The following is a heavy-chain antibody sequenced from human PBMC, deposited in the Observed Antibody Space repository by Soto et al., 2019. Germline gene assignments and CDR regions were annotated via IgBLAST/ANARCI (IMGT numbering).Heavy chain of an antibody. J-gene: IGHJ1*01. CDR1: GFTFSTYG. Sequence: QVQLVDSGGGVVQPGRSLRLSCAAFGFTFSTYGMHWVRQVPGKGLEWVALISYDGANKYYADSVKGRFAISRDTSKILLFLQMNCMRAEDTAVYYCAKDSTYTSYYFVHWGQGTLVIVSS. CDR2: ISYDGANK. D-gene: IGHD2-2*01. V-gene: IGHV3-30*18. CDR3: AKDSTYTSYYFVH.